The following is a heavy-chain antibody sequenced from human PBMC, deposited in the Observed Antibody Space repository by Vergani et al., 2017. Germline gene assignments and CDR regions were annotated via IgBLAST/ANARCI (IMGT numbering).Heavy chain of an antibody. Sequence: QVQLVESGGGVVQPGRSLRLSCSASRFSLNNYNMHWVRQAPGKGLEWVAVIWNDGSNKYYEDSVEGRFTVSRDNSKNTLSLQMNSLTAEDTAIYYCAGPQGTSAYYYGGFDYWGQGTLVTVSS. D-gene: IGHD3-22*01. CDR3: AGPQGTSAYYYGGFDY. CDR2: IWNDGSNK. V-gene: IGHV3-33*04. J-gene: IGHJ4*02. CDR1: RFSLNNYN.